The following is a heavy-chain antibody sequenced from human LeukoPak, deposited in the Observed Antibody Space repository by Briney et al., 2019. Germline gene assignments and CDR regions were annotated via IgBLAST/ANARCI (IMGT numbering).Heavy chain of an antibody. CDR3: AKTGYGGRYYFDY. V-gene: IGHV3-23*01. CDR2: ISTSGGST. Sequence: PGGSLRLSCAASGFTFSNYAMTWVRQAPGKGLEWVSAISTSGGSTNYADSVKGRFTISRDNSKNTLYLQMNSLRAEDTPVYYCAKTGYGGRYYFDYWGQGTLVTVSS. J-gene: IGHJ4*02. CDR1: GFTFSNYA. D-gene: IGHD4-23*01.